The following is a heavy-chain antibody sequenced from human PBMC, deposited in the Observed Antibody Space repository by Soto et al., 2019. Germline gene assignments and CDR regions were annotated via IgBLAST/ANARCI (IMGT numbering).Heavy chain of an antibody. J-gene: IGHJ6*02. D-gene: IGHD1-1*01. CDR1: GYTFTTYG. CDR2: ISPYNGTT. CDR3: ARDGERDTGLNFYYYLHGMDD. Sequence: SVKVSCKASGYTFTTYGISWVRQAPGQGLEWMGWISPYNGTTKYAEKFQGEMTMTTDTATSTAYMDLRSLRSDDTAVYYCARDGERDTGLNFYYYLHGMDDWGQGTRVTVSS. V-gene: IGHV1-18*04.